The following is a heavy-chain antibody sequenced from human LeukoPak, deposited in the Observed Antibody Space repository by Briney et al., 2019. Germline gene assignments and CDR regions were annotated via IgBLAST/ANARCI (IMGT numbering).Heavy chain of an antibody. Sequence: QPGGSLRLSCAASGFTFSSYGMSWVRQAPGKGLEWVSGISAGGASTYYADSVKGRFTISRDNSKNTLYLQMNSLRAEDTAVYYCAKDRTRYYGSFDPWGQGTLVTVSS. CDR1: GFTFSSYG. CDR3: AKDRTRYYGSFDP. V-gene: IGHV3-23*01. J-gene: IGHJ5*02. CDR2: ISAGGAST. D-gene: IGHD3-10*01.